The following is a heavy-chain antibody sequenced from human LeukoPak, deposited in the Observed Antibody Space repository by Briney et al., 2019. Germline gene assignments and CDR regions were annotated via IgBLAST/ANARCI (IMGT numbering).Heavy chain of an antibody. Sequence: SSETLSLTCSVSGGSISSYYWTWLRQPPGKGLEWIGYIYYSGSTNYNPSLKSRVTESVDTSTNHFSLKLSSVTAADTAVYYCARENTMIRGAFDACDIWGQGTMVTVSS. D-gene: IGHD3-10*01. CDR1: GGSISSYY. CDR3: ARENTMIRGAFDACDI. V-gene: IGHV4-59*01. J-gene: IGHJ3*02. CDR2: IYYSGST.